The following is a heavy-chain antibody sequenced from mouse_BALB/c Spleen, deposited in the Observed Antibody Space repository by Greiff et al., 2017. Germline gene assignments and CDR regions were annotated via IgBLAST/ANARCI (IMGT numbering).Heavy chain of an antibody. CDR1: GFTFSSYA. Sequence: DVKLVESGGGLVKPGGSLKLSCAASGFTFSSYAMSWVRQTPEKRLEWVASISSGGSTYYPDSVKGRFTISRDNARNILYLQMSSLRSEDTAMYYCARGYYGSSYAMDYWGQGTSVTVSS. CDR2: ISSGGST. V-gene: IGHV5-6-5*01. CDR3: ARGYYGSSYAMDY. D-gene: IGHD1-1*01. J-gene: IGHJ4*01.